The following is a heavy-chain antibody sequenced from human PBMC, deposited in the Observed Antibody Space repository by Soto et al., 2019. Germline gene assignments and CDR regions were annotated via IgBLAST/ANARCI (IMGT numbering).Heavy chain of an antibody. CDR3: AKVGAYSSSRAFDY. CDR2: ISGSGGST. D-gene: IGHD6-6*01. V-gene: IGHV3-23*01. J-gene: IGHJ4*02. CDR1: GFTFSSYA. Sequence: PGGSLRLCCAASGFTFSSYAMSWVRQAPGKGLEWVSAISGSGGSTYYADSVKGRFTISRDNSKNTLYLQMNSLRAEDTAVYYCAKVGAYSSSRAFDYWGQGTLVTVSS.